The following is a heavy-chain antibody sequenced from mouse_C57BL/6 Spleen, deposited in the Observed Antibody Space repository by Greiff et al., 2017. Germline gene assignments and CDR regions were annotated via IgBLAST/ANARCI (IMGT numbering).Heavy chain of an antibody. V-gene: IGHV2-9-1*01. D-gene: IGHD1-1*01. CDR2: IWTGGGT. CDR3: ARGTTVVEDWYFDD. CDR1: GFSLTSYA. Sequence: VQRLESGPGLVAPSQSLSITCTASGFSLTSYAISWVRQPPGKGLEWLGVIWTGGGTNYNSALKSRPSISKDNSKSQVYLKMNSLQADDTARYYCARGTTVVEDWYFDDWGTGTTVTVSS. J-gene: IGHJ1*03.